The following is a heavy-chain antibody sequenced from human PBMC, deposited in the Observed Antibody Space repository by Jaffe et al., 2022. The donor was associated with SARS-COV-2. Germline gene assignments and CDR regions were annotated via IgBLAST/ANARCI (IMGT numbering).Heavy chain of an antibody. CDR3: ARGCGGDCHPPVLYGMDV. CDR1: GYTFSSHF. J-gene: IGHJ6*02. D-gene: IGHD2-21*02. V-gene: IGHV1-46*01. CDR2: VSPSGGTT. Sequence: QVQLVQSGTEVKKPGASVKVSCKASGYTFSSHFVHWVRQAPGQGLEWMGIVSPSGGTTTYAQKFQGRVTMTSDTSTSTVYMELTSLRSEDTAVYYCARGCGGDCHPPVLYGMDVWGQGTTVTVSS.